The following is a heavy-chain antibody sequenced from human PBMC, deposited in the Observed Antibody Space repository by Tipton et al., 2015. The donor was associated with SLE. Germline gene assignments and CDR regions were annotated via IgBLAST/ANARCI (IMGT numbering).Heavy chain of an antibody. J-gene: IGHJ4*02. CDR3: ARPDYDTYYFDY. Sequence: LRLSCTVSGASISSNHYYWGWIRQPPGKGLEWIGSFYYSGDTYYTPSLKSRVTISVDTSKIQFSLKLNSVTAADTAVYYCARPDYDTYYFDYWGQGTLVTVSS. CDR2: FYYSGDT. CDR1: GASISSNHYY. V-gene: IGHV4-39*01. D-gene: IGHD3-16*01.